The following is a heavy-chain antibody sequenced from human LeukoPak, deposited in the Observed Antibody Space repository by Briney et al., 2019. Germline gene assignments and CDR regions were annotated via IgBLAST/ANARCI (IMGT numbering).Heavy chain of an antibody. CDR1: GFTFSSYA. J-gene: IGHJ6*02. D-gene: IGHD3-22*01. Sequence: GGSLRLSCAASGFTFSSYAMHWVRQAPGKGLEWVAVISYDGSNKYYADSVKGRFTISRDNSKNTLYLQMNSLRAEDTAVYYCARGFYDSSRGSGMDVWGQGTTVTVSS. CDR2: ISYDGSNK. V-gene: IGHV3-30-3*01. CDR3: ARGFYDSSRGSGMDV.